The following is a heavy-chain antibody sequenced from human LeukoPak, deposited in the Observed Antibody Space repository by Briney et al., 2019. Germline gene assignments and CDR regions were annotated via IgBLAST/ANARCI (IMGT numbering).Heavy chain of an antibody. Sequence: GGSLRLSCAASGFTFSSYWMSWVRQAPGKGLEWVANIKQDGSEKYYVDSVKGRFTISRDNAKNSLYLQMNSLRAEDTAVYYCAKGLYDSSGYYYFDYWGQGTLVTVSS. CDR1: GFTFSSYW. CDR2: IKQDGSEK. D-gene: IGHD3-22*01. CDR3: AKGLYDSSGYYYFDY. J-gene: IGHJ4*02. V-gene: IGHV3-7*03.